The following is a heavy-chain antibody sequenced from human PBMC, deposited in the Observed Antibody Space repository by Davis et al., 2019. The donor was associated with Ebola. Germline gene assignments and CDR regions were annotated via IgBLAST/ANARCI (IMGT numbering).Heavy chain of an antibody. CDR2: IDWDDDK. CDR3: VRSTTYYDFWSGYYYYYYGMDV. V-gene: IGHV2-70*18. J-gene: IGHJ6*02. Sequence: NWVRQAPGKALEWLALIDWDDDKYYSTSLKTRLTISKDTSKNQVVLTMTNMDPVDTATYYCVRSTTYYDFWSGYYYYYYGMDVWGQGTTVTVSS. D-gene: IGHD3-3*01.